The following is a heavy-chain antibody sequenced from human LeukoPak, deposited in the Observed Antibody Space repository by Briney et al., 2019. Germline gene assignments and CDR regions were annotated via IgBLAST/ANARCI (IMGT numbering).Heavy chain of an antibody. Sequence: PGGSLRLSCAASGFTFDDYAMHWVRQAPGKGLEWVSGISWNSGSIGYADSVKGRFTISRDNAKNSLYLQMNSLRAEDTALYYCAKSPRFGEYHGYFDDWGQGTLVTVSS. CDR1: GFTFDDYA. D-gene: IGHD3-10*02. CDR3: AKSPRFGEYHGYFDD. J-gene: IGHJ4*02. V-gene: IGHV3-9*01. CDR2: ISWNSGSI.